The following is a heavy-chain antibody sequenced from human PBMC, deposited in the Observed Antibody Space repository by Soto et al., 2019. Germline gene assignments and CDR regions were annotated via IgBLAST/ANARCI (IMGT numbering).Heavy chain of an antibody. J-gene: IGHJ4*02. D-gene: IGHD3-3*01. CDR2: IYWNDDK. CDR1: GFSLSTSGVG. V-gene: IGHV2-5*01. Sequence: QITLKESGPTLVKPTQPLTLTCTFSGFSLSTSGVGVGWIRQPPGKALEWLALIYWNDDKRYSPSLKSRLTITKDTSKNQVVLTMTNMDPVDTATYYCAHRFYDFWSGARAFDYWGQGTLVTVSS. CDR3: AHRFYDFWSGARAFDY.